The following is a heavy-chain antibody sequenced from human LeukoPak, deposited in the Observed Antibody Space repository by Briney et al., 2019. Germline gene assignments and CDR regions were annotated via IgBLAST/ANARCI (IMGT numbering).Heavy chain of an antibody. CDR1: GYTFTSYG. D-gene: IGHD5-12*01. V-gene: IGHV1-18*01. J-gene: IGHJ6*03. Sequence: GASVKVSCKASGYTFTSYGISWVRQAPGQGLEWMGWISAYNGNTNYAQKLQGRVTMTTDTSTSTAYMELRRLRSDDTAVYYCARGRSGERGYSGYGGYYYYYFMDVWGKGATVTISS. CDR3: ARGRSGERGYSGYGGYYYYYFMDV. CDR2: ISAYNGNT.